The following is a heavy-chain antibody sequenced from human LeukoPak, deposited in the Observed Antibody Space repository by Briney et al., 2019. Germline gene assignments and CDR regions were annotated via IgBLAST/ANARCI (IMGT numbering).Heavy chain of an antibody. Sequence: SETLSLTCTVSGDSMSSYYWSWIRQPPGKGLEWIGYIYYSGSTNYNPSLKSRVTISVDASKNQFSLKLSSVTAADTAVYYCAKDALLWFGELIDYRDYWGQGTLVTVSS. J-gene: IGHJ4*02. D-gene: IGHD3-10*01. CDR3: AKDALLWFGELIDYRDY. V-gene: IGHV4-59*01. CDR1: GDSMSSYY. CDR2: IYYSGST.